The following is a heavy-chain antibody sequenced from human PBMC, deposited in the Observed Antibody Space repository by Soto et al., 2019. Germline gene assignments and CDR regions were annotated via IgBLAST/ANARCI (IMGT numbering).Heavy chain of an antibody. J-gene: IGHJ6*02. V-gene: IGHV1-69*08. CDR2: IIPILGTA. Sequence: SVKVSCKASGGTFSSYTISWVRQAPGQGLEWMGRIIPILGTANYAQKFQGRVTITADESTSTAYMELSSLRSEDTAVYYCARDQYCSGGSCYSYQIYYYYGMDVWGQGTTVTVSS. CDR3: ARDQYCSGGSCYSYQIYYYYGMDV. CDR1: GGTFSSYT. D-gene: IGHD2-15*01.